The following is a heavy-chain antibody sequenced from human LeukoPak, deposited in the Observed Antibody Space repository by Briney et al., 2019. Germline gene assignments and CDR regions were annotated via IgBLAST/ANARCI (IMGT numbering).Heavy chain of an antibody. CDR2: ISGSGGST. CDR3: AKGQQWLVRDNFDY. D-gene: IGHD6-19*01. V-gene: IGHV3-23*01. Sequence: PGGSLRLSCAASGFTFSSYAMSWVRQAPGEGLEWVSGISGSGGSTYYADSVKGRFTLSRDKSKNTLYLQMNSLRVEDTAVYYCAKGQQWLVRDNFDYWGQGTLVTVSS. CDR1: GFTFSSYA. J-gene: IGHJ4*02.